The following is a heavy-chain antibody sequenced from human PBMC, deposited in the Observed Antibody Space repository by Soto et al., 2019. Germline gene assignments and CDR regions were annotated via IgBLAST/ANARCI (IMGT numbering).Heavy chain of an antibody. V-gene: IGHV4-34*01. CDR3: ARVSGGAVAGSYLDY. Sequence: SETLSLTCAVYGGSFSGYYWSWIRQPPGKGLEWIGEINHSGSTNYNPSLKSRVTISVDTSKNQFSLKLSSVTAADTAVYYCARVSGGAVAGSYLDYWGQGTLVTVSS. D-gene: IGHD6-19*01. CDR2: INHSGST. J-gene: IGHJ4*02. CDR1: GGSFSGYY.